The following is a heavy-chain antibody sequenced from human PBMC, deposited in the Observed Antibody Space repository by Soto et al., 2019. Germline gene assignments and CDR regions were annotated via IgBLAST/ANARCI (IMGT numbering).Heavy chain of an antibody. V-gene: IGHV4-34*01. Sequence: QVQLQQWGAGLLKPSETLSLTCAVYGGSFSGYYWRWIRQPPGEGLEWIGEINHSGSTNYSPSLKSRVPISVDTSKNQFSLPLSSMTAADAAVYFCARGTWELRFDPWGQGTLVTVSS. J-gene: IGHJ5*02. D-gene: IGHD1-26*01. CDR1: GGSFSGYY. CDR3: ARGTWELRFDP. CDR2: INHSGST.